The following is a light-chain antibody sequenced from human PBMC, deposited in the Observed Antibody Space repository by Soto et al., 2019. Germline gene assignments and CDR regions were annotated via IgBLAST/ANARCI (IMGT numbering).Light chain of an antibody. V-gene: IGLV1-47*02. CDR2: SNN. CDR1: SSNIGSNY. CDR3: AAWDDSLSGRGVV. Sequence: QSVLTQPPSASGTPGQRVTISCSGSSSNIGSNYVYWYQQLPGTAPKLLIYSNNQRPSGVPDRFSGSKSGTSASLAISGLRSEDEADYYCAAWDDSLSGRGVVFGGVTKVTVL. J-gene: IGLJ2*01.